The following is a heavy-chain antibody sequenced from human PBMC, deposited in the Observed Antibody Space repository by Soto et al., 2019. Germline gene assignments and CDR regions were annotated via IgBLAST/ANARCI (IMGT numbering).Heavy chain of an antibody. CDR2: IYHSGST. CDR1: GGSISSGGYS. V-gene: IGHV4-30-2*01. Sequence: PSETLSLTCAVSGGSISSGGYSWSWIRQPPGKGLEWIGYIYHSGSTYYNPSLKSRVTISVDRSKNQFSLKLSSVTAADTAVYYCARARADTAMVWWFDYWGQGTLVTVSS. J-gene: IGHJ4*02. CDR3: ARARADTAMVWWFDY. D-gene: IGHD5-18*01.